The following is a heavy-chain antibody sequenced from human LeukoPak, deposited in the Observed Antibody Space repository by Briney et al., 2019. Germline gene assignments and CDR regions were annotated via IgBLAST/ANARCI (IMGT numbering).Heavy chain of an antibody. J-gene: IGHJ4*02. D-gene: IGHD5-24*01. CDR3: ARDPDGYNSFDY. CDR2: IYYSGST. CDR1: GGSIRSYY. V-gene: IGHV4-59*01. Sequence: PSETLSLTCTVSGGSIRSYYWSWIRQPPGKGLEWIGYIYYSGSTNYNPSLKSRVTISVDTSKNQFSLKLSSVTAADTAVYYCARDPDGYNSFDYWGQGTLVTVSS.